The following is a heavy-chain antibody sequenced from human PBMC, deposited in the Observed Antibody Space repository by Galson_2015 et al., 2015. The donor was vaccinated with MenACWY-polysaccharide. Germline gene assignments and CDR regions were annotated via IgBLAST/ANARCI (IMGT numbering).Heavy chain of an antibody. V-gene: IGHV4-61*02. CDR1: GGSISSGSYY. CDR3: ARVAARSYYGMDV. CDR2: IYTSGST. D-gene: IGHD6-6*01. J-gene: IGHJ6*02. Sequence: TLSLTCTVSGGSISSGSYYWSWIRQPAGKGLEWIGRIYTSGSTNYNPSLKSRVTISVDTSKNQFSLKLSSVTAADTAVYYCARVAARSYYGMDVWGQGTTVTVSS.